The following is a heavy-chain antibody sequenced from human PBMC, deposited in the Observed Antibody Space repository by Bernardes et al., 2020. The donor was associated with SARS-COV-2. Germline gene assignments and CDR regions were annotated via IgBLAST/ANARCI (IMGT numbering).Heavy chain of an antibody. J-gene: IGHJ4*02. V-gene: IGHV3-21*04. D-gene: IGHD3-22*01. CDR2: ITTSSNYI. CDR1: GFTFSRYT. CDR3: ARDDGNYYDNSGFDY. Sequence: GGSLRLSCAASGFTFSRYTMNWVRQAPGKGLEWVSSITTSSNYIYYADSVKGRFTISRDNARNSLFLQMNSLRAEDTAIYYCARDDGNYYDNSGFDYWGQGTPVTGSS.